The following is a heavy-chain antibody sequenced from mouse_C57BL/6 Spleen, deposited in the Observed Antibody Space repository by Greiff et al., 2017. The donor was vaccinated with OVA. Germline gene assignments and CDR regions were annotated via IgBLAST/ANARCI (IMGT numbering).Heavy chain of an antibody. V-gene: IGHV1-53*01. D-gene: IGHD2-3*01. CDR1: GYTFTSYW. J-gene: IGHJ2*01. CDR2: INPSNGGT. Sequence: QVQLQQPGTELVKPGASVKLSCKASGYTFTSYWMHWVKQRPGQGLEWLGNINPSNGGTNYTEKFKSKATLTVDKSSSTAYMQLSSLTSYDSAVYYCARGGGYYEGYYFDYWGQGTTLTVSS. CDR3: ARGGGYYEGYYFDY.